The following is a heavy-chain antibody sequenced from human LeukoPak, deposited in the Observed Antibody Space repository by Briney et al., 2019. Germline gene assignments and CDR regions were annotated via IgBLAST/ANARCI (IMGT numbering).Heavy chain of an antibody. J-gene: IGHJ4*02. CDR3: ARVESLSSGWYEVIDY. V-gene: IGHV1-18*01. Sequence: GATVKVSCKASGYTFTSYGISWVRQAPGQGLEWMGWISAYNGNTNYAQKLQGRVTMTTDTSTSTAYMELSSLRSEDTAVYYCARVESLSSGWYEVIDYWGQGTLVTVSS. CDR1: GYTFTSYG. D-gene: IGHD6-19*01. CDR2: ISAYNGNT.